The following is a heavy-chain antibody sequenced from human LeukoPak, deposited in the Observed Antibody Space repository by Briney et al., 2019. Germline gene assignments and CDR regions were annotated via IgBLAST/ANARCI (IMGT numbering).Heavy chain of an antibody. CDR2: IYYSGST. V-gene: IGHV4-34*01. D-gene: IGHD6-13*01. CDR3: AREARYSSSWYIGYYYYYYMDV. Sequence: SETLSLTCAVYGGSFSGYYWSWIRQPPGKGLGWIGSIYYSGSTYYNPSLKSRVTISVDTSKNQFSLKLSSVTAADTAVYYCAREARYSSSWYIGYYYYYYMDVWGKGTTVTVSS. J-gene: IGHJ6*03. CDR1: GGSFSGYY.